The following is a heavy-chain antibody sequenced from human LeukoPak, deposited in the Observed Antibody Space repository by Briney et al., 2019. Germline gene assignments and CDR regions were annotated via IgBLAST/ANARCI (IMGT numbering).Heavy chain of an antibody. Sequence: GSLRLSCAVSGFTVGGTYMSWVRQAPGKGLEWVSVIYSGGNTYYSDSVKGRFAISRDTSKNTLYLQMNSLRAEDTAVYYCARALYSGHADLFDSWGQGTLVTVSS. V-gene: IGHV3-66*01. CDR3: ARALYSGHADLFDS. CDR2: IYSGGNT. D-gene: IGHD5-12*01. CDR1: GFTVGGTY. J-gene: IGHJ4*02.